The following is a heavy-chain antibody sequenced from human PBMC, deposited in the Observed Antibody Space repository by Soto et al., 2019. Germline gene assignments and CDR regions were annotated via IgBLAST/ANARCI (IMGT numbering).Heavy chain of an antibody. Sequence: GSLRLSCAASGLTVSGKKYVAWVRQAPGKGLEWVSALYDVDGSFYADSVKGRFTTSSDSSKTTVYLQMNGLRPDDTAVYYCATWHEREHAYDVWGQGTTVTVSS. V-gene: IGHV3-53*01. J-gene: IGHJ3*01. CDR3: ATWHEREHAYDV. CDR1: GLTVSGKKY. D-gene: IGHD1-1*01. CDR2: LYDVDGS.